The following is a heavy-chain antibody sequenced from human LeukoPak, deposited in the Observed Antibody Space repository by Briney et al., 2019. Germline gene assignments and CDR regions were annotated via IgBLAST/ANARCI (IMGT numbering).Heavy chain of an antibody. J-gene: IGHJ6*02. CDR2: VSAYIGNT. D-gene: IGHD2-2*01. Sequence: ASVTVSCKASGYTFPRHGMSWVRQAPGQPLEWTGWVSAYIGNTKYAQQLQGRVTMTTDTSTSIAYTELRSLRSDDTAVYYCARAPQRTEGVVVPATPGLERPYYYGMDVWGQGTTVTVSS. CDR1: GYTFPRHG. V-gene: IGHV1-18*01. CDR3: ARAPQRTEGVVVPATPGLERPYYYGMDV.